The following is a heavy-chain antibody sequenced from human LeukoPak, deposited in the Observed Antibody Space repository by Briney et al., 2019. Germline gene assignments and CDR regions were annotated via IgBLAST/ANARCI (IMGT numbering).Heavy chain of an antibody. J-gene: IGHJ6*03. CDR1: GCSFTIYA. Sequence: ASVTVSFTSAGCSFTIYAISWVRQAPGQGLEWMGRIIPVFGTANYAQKFQERVTITADIDSNTAYLEVTSLTSDDTAVYFCAKQGAARQDYYMDVWGNGTTVTVSS. D-gene: IGHD5-18*01. V-gene: IGHV1-69*06. CDR2: IIPVFGTA. CDR3: AKQGAARQDYYMDV.